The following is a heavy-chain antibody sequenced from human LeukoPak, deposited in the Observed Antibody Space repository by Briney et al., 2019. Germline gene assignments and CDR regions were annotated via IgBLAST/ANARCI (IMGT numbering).Heavy chain of an antibody. Sequence: SETLSLTCTVTGGSISSYYWSWIRQPPGKGLEWIGYIYHSGSTNYNPSLKSRVTISVDMSKNQFSLKLSSVTVADTAVYYCASLRGYNGYDPFDYWGQGTLVTVSS. D-gene: IGHD5-12*01. CDR3: ASLRGYNGYDPFDY. CDR1: GGSISSYY. J-gene: IGHJ4*02. V-gene: IGHV4-59*08. CDR2: IYHSGST.